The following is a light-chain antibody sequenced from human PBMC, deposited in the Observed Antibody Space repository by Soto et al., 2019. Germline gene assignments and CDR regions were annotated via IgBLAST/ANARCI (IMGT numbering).Light chain of an antibody. V-gene: IGLV2-14*01. CDR3: SSYTSTGHVV. CDR1: SSDVGGYNY. CDR2: EVS. J-gene: IGLJ2*01. Sequence: QSVLTQPASVSGSPGQSITIPCTGTSSDVGGYNYVSWYQQYPGKAPTLAIYEVSNRPSAVSNRFSGSKSDKTASLIISGLQAADEAEYYCSSYTSTGHVVFGGGTKVTVL.